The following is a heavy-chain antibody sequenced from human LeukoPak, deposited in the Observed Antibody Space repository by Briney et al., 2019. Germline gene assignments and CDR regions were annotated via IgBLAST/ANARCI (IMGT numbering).Heavy chain of an antibody. D-gene: IGHD3-22*01. CDR2: ISYDGSNK. CDR1: GFTFSSYA. Sequence: GGSLRLSCAASGFTFSSYAMHWVRQAPGKGLEWVAVISYDGSNKYYADSVKGRLTISRDNSKNTLYLQMNSLRAEDTAVYYCAKDVEMIVVVITTSGAFDIWGQGTMVTVSS. CDR3: AKDVEMIVVVITTSGAFDI. J-gene: IGHJ3*02. V-gene: IGHV3-30*04.